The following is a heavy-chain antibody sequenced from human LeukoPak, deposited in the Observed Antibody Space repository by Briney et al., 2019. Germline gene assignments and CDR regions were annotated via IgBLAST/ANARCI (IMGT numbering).Heavy chain of an antibody. Sequence: GGSLRLSCAASGFTFSDHYMDWVRQAPGKGLEWVSRIRTKAKSYTTEYAASVKGRFTISRDDSKNALYLQMNSLKTEDTAVYYCTRGNLWSGFYGMDVWGQGTTVIVSS. J-gene: IGHJ6*02. CDR1: GFTFSDHY. V-gene: IGHV3-72*01. D-gene: IGHD3-3*01. CDR2: IRTKAKSYTT. CDR3: TRGNLWSGFYGMDV.